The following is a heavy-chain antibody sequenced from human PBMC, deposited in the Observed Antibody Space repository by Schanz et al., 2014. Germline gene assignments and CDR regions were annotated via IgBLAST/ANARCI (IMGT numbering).Heavy chain of an antibody. D-gene: IGHD6-19*01. Sequence: QVQLQESGPGLVKPSGTLSLTCAVSGASISSSNWWSWVRQPPGKGLEWIGEINQSGTTNYNPSLKSRATMSVDTSRNQISLKWRSVPAADTAVDYCARGHHAHGITVAARGFDPWGQGTLVTGSS. CDR2: INQSGTT. CDR3: ARGHHAHGITVAARGFDP. V-gene: IGHV4-4*02. CDR1: GASISSSNW. J-gene: IGHJ5*02.